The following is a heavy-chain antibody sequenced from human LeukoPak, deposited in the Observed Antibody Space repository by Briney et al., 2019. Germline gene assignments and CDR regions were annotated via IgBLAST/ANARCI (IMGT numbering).Heavy chain of an antibody. D-gene: IGHD6-13*01. Sequence: GGSLRLSCVASVFTFSDYFIHWVRHAPGKGREWVIVISYDGTIEYYADSVKGRFTISKDNSKNRLYLQMNSLRTEDTAVYFCARGGQQMSDAMDVWGQGTTVTVSS. CDR1: VFTFSDYF. J-gene: IGHJ6*02. CDR3: ARGGQQMSDAMDV. CDR2: ISYDGTIE. V-gene: IGHV3-30-3*01.